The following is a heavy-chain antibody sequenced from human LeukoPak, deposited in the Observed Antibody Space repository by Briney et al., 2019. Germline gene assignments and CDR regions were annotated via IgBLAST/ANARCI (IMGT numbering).Heavy chain of an antibody. Sequence: PSETLSLTCAVSGGTFRGCYWSWIRQPPGKGLAWIGEIDHTGSTNYNPSLESRVTLSVDTSKSQVSLNLNSVTAADTAVYYCARGLRFHVGSGNWFDPWGQGTLVTVSS. V-gene: IGHV4-34*01. CDR2: IDHTGST. J-gene: IGHJ5*02. D-gene: IGHD3-10*01. CDR1: GGTFRGCY. CDR3: ARGLRFHVGSGNWFDP.